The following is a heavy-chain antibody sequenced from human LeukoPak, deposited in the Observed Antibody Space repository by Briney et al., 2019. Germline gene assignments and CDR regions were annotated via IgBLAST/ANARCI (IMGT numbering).Heavy chain of an antibody. J-gene: IGHJ4*02. CDR2: ISGSGAGT. CDR1: GFTFGTYA. CDR3: AKALGGGSFHRCFLGNDY. Sequence: PGGSLRLSCAASGFTFGTYAMSWVRQAPGKGLEWVSGISGSGAGTNYADSVKGRFTISRDNSKNTLYLQMNSLRAADTAVYYCAKALGGGSFHRCFLGNDYWGQGTLVTVSS. V-gene: IGHV3-23*01. D-gene: IGHD1-26*01.